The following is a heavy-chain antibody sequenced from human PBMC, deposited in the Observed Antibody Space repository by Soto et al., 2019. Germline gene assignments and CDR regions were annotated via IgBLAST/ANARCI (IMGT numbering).Heavy chain of an antibody. D-gene: IGHD3-22*01. V-gene: IGHV3-15*01. CDR3: TTDRPTMIVVVHDF. CDR1: GFTFSNAR. CDR2: IKSSTFGGTT. Sequence: EVQLVESGGGLVKPGGSLRLSCAASGFTFSNARMSWVRQAPGKGLEWVGLIKSSTFGGTTDYAAPVKGRFTISRDDSRNTLYLQMNSLKTEDTAVYYCTTDRPTMIVVVHDFWGQGTLVTVSS. J-gene: IGHJ4*02.